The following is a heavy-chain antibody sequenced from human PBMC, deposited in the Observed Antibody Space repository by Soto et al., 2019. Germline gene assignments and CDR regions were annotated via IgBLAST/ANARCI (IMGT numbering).Heavy chain of an antibody. CDR1: GFTFSSYA. D-gene: IGHD5-18*01. Sequence: QVQLVESGGGVVQPGRSLRLSCAASGFTFSSYAMHWVRQAPGKGLEWVAVISYDGSNKYYADSVKGRFTISSDNSKNPRYLQMNSLRAADTAVYSCPREDGIQLGYYYYYDMDVWCPGTTVTVS. V-gene: IGHV3-30-3*01. CDR2: ISYDGSNK. CDR3: PREDGIQLGYYYYYDMDV. J-gene: IGHJ6*02.